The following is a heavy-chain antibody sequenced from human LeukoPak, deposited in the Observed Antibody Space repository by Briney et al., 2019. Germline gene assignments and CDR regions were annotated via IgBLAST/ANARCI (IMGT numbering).Heavy chain of an antibody. V-gene: IGHV4-38-2*01. CDR2: IHHSGST. Sequence: SETLSLTCAVSGYSINSGYYWGWIRQPPGKGLEWIGSIHHSGSTQYNPSLKSRVTISVDTSKNQFSLKLSSVTAADTAVYYCARLVRGVGYWYFDFWGRGTLVTVSS. CDR1: GYSINSGYY. CDR3: ARLVRGVGYWYFDF. J-gene: IGHJ2*01. D-gene: IGHD3-10*01.